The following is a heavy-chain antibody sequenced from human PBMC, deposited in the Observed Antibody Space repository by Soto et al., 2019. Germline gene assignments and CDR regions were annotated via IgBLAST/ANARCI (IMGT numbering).Heavy chain of an antibody. CDR2: IYYSGST. CDR1: GGSISSGGYY. D-gene: IGHD5-18*01. V-gene: IGHV4-31*03. Sequence: SETLSLTCTVSGGSISSGGYYWSWIRQHPGKGLEWIGYIYYSGSTYYNPSLKSRVTISVDTSKNQFSLKLSSVTAADTAVYYCAREDTAMDSIDYWGQGTLVTVSS. J-gene: IGHJ4*02. CDR3: AREDTAMDSIDY.